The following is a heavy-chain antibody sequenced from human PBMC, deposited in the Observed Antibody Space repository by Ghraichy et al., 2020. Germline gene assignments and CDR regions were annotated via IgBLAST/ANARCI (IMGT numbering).Heavy chain of an antibody. J-gene: IGHJ6*02. CDR1: RAHFCTSG. CDR2: IIPIFGTA. D-gene: IGHD4-11*01. CDR3: ASDDPDSKHVILSGMDV. Sequence: SVKVSCKIARAHFCTSGTRFDRECRRQRHEWMGRIIPIFGTANYAQKFQGRVTITADMSTSTAYMELSSLRPEDTAVYYCASDDPDSKHVILSGMDVWGQGTTVTVS. V-gene: IGHV1-69*06.